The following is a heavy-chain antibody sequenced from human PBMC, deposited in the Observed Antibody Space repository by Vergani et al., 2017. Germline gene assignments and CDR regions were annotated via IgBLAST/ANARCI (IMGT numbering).Heavy chain of an antibody. D-gene: IGHD4-17*01. CDR2: IYYSGST. CDR3: ARDYGDYAYYFDY. Sequence: QVQLQESGPGLVKPSETLSLTCTVSGGSVSSGSYYWSWIRQPPGKGLEWIGYIYYSGSTNYNPSLKSRVTVSVDTSKNQFSLKLSSVTAEDTAVYYCARDYGDYAYYFDYWGQGTLVTVSS. V-gene: IGHV4-61*01. CDR1: GGSVSSGSYY. J-gene: IGHJ4*02.